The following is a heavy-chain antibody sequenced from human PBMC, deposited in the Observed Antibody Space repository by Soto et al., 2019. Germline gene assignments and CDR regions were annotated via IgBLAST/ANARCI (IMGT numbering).Heavy chain of an antibody. V-gene: IGHV3-33*01. J-gene: IGHJ6*02. CDR3: ARGSADFYYYGMDV. Sequence: XGSLRLSYSASGVTLSSYSMHWVLQAPGKGLEWVAVIWFDGSDKYYADSVKGRFTISRDNSKNTLYLQMSSLGAEDTAVYYCARGSADFYYYGMDVWGQGTTVTVSS. CDR2: IWFDGSDK. CDR1: GVTLSSYS.